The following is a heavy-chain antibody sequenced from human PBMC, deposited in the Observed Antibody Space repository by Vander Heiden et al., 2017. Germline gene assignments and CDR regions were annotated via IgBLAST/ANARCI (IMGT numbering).Heavy chain of an antibody. CDR1: GFTFSSYA. J-gene: IGHJ4*02. D-gene: IGHD2-21*02. CDR2: ISGSGGST. CDR3: EKDVRELIVVVTSLGN. Sequence: EVQLLESGGGLVQPGASLRLSCAASGFTFSSYAMSWVRPARGEGLEWVSAISGSGGSTYYADSVKGRFTISRDNSKNTLYLQMNSLRAEDTAVYYCEKDVRELIVVVTSLGNWGQGTLVTVSS. V-gene: IGHV3-23*01.